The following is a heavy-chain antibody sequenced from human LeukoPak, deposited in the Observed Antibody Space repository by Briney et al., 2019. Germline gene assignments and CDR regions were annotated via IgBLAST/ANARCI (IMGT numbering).Heavy chain of an antibody. D-gene: IGHD3-10*01. V-gene: IGHV4-59*01. J-gene: IGHJ5*02. CDR2: IYYSGRT. CDR3: ARVLWFGELNWFDP. Sequence: TSETLSLTCTVSGGSISSYYWSWIRQPPGKGLERIGCIYYSGRTNSNPSLKSVVTISVDTSKNQFPLKLSSVAAADRVVYYCARVLWFGELNWFDPWGQGTLVTVSS. CDR1: GGSISSYY.